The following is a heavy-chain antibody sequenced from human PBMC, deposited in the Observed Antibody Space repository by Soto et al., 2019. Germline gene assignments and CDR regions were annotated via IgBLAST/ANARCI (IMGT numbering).Heavy chain of an antibody. Sequence: QVQRVQSGAEVRKPGASVTVSCKASGYSFPQYAIHWVRQAPGRSLEWLGWINPANGNTKYSEKFQVRVTFTRDTAATTAYMEVSSRRSEDAGLYYCARDKITPGGHFYQFGMHVWGQGTTVTVS. CDR3: ARDKITPGGHFYQFGMHV. J-gene: IGHJ6*02. CDR2: INPANGNT. CDR1: GYSFPQYA. D-gene: IGHD2-2*01. V-gene: IGHV1-3*01.